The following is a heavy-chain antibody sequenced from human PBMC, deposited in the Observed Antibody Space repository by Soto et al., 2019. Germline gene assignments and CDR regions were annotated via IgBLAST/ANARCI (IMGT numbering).Heavy chain of an antibody. CDR1: GGTFSSYA. D-gene: IGHD5-12*01. Sequence: QVQLVQSGTEVKKPGSSVKVSCKASGGTFSSYAISWVRQAPGQGLEWMGGIIPIFGTANYAQKFQGRVTITADESTSTAYVELSRLRSEDTAVYYCAGDGGGGYSGYDVGYFDYWGQGTLVTVSS. CDR3: AGDGGGGYSGYDVGYFDY. J-gene: IGHJ4*02. CDR2: IIPIFGTA. V-gene: IGHV1-69*01.